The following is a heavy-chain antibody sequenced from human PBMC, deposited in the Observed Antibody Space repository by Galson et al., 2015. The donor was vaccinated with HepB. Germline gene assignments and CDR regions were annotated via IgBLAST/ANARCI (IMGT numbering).Heavy chain of an antibody. Sequence: SLRLSCAASQFIFSSNWMTWVRQSPGKGLEWVANINEDGSEKNYVDSVKGRFTISRDNAKSSLYLQMNSLIAEDTAVYYCATESYYHFDYWGQGTLVTVSS. CDR3: ATESYYHFDY. V-gene: IGHV3-7*03. CDR2: INEDGSEK. J-gene: IGHJ4*02. D-gene: IGHD3-10*01. CDR1: QFIFSSNW.